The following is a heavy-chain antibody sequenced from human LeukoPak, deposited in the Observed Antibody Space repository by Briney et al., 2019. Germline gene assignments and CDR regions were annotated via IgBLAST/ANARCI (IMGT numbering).Heavy chain of an antibody. D-gene: IGHD3-22*01. CDR2: ISSSSSYI. CDR3: ARDGNYYDSSGPPDY. CDR1: GFSFSNYY. V-gene: IGHV3-21*04. Sequence: PGGSLRLSCVASGFSFSNYYMSWVRQAPGKGLEWVSSISSSSSYIYYADSVKGRFTISRDNAKNSLYLQMNSLRAEDTALYHCARDGNYYDSSGPPDYWGQGTLVTVSS. J-gene: IGHJ4*02.